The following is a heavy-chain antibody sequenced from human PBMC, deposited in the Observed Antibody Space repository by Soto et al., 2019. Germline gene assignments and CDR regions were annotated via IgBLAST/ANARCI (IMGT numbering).Heavy chain of an antibody. CDR1: GFTFTSSA. CDR2: IVVGSGNT. V-gene: IGHV1-58*01. D-gene: IGHD4-17*01. CDR3: AADPTGGYYYYYGMDV. J-gene: IGHJ6*02. Sequence: QMQLVQSGPEVKKPGTSVKVSCKASGFTFTSSAVQWVRQARGQRLEWIGWIVVGSGNTNYAQKFQERVTITRDMSTSTAYMELSSLRSEDTAVYYCAADPTGGYYYYYGMDVWGQGTTVTVSS.